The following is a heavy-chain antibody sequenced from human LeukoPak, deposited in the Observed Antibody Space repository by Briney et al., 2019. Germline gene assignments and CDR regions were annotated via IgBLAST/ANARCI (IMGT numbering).Heavy chain of an antibody. CDR2: INPNSGGT. CDR1: GYTFTGYS. CDR3: ARATTGTTGLAFDY. J-gene: IGHJ4*02. D-gene: IGHD1-7*01. V-gene: IGHV1-2*02. Sequence: ASVKVSCKASGYTFTGYSMHWVRQAPGQGLEWMGWINPNSGGTNYAQKFQGRVTMTRDTSISTAYMELSRLRSDDTAVYYCARATTGTTGLAFDYLGQGTLVTVSS.